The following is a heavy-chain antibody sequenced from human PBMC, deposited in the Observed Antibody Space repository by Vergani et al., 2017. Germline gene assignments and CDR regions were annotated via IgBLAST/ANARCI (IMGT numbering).Heavy chain of an antibody. V-gene: IGHV1-69*02. D-gene: IGHD3-10*01. CDR1: GGTFSSYT. CDR3: ARGIYGSGPREQKRYYYYMDV. CDR2: IIPILGIA. J-gene: IGHJ6*03. Sequence: QVQLVQSGAEVKKPGSSVKVSCKASGGTFSSYTISWVRQAPGQGLEWMGRIIPILGIANYAQKFQGRVTITADKSTSTAYMELSSLRSEDTAVYYCARGIYGSGPREQKRYYYYMDVWGKGTTVTVSS.